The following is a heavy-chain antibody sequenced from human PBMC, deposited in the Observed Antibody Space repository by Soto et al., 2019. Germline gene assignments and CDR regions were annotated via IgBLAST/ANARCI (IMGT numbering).Heavy chain of an antibody. CDR3: ARYCNNSDCRHLYYFDY. V-gene: IGHV6-1*01. Sequence: SQTLSLTCAISGDRVSSNSAAWIWIRQSPSRGLEWLGRTYYKSTWYNDYAVSVRSRITINADTSKNQFFLKLTSVTAADTAVYYCARYCNNSDCRHLYYFDYWGLGTLVTVSS. D-gene: IGHD2-8*01. CDR2: TYYKSTWYN. CDR1: GDRVSSNSAA. J-gene: IGHJ4*02.